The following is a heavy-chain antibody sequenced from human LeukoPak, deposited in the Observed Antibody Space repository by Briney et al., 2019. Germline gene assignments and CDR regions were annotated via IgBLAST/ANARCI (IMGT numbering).Heavy chain of an antibody. Sequence: SETLSLTCTVSGGSISSYYLSWIRQPAGKGLEWIGRIYTSGSTNYNPSLKSRVTISVDTSKNQFSLKLSSVTAADTAVYYCARVWEPTKDRGADAFDIWGQGTMVTVSS. CDR1: GGSISSYY. D-gene: IGHD1-26*01. CDR3: ARVWEPTKDRGADAFDI. CDR2: IYTSGST. V-gene: IGHV4-4*07. J-gene: IGHJ3*02.